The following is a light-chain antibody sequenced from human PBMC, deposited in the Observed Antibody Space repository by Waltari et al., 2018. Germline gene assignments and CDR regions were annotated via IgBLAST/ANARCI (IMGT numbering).Light chain of an antibody. V-gene: IGKV1-39*01. CDR2: AAT. CDR1: RDIFNY. CDR3: QQSYSAPLT. J-gene: IGKJ4*01. Sequence: DIQMTQSPSSLSASVGDSVTITCRASRDIFNYLNWYQKKPGKAPKFLIHAATTLHSGVPSRFSGGGSGTDFTLTITSLQPEDFATYYCQQSYSAPLTFGGGTKVEI.